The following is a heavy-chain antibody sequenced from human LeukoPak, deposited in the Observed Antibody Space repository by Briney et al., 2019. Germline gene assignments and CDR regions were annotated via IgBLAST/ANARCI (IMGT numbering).Heavy chain of an antibody. CDR3: AREVGYYYDSSGYYYFDY. V-gene: IGHV4-39*07. CDR1: GGSISSSSYS. J-gene: IGHJ4*02. Sequence: SETLSLTCTVSGGSISSSSYSWGWIRQPPGKGLEWIGSIYYSGSTYYNPSLKSRVTISVDTSKNQFSLKLSSVTAADTAVYYCAREVGYYYDSSGYYYFDYWGQGTLVTVSS. CDR2: IYYSGST. D-gene: IGHD3-22*01.